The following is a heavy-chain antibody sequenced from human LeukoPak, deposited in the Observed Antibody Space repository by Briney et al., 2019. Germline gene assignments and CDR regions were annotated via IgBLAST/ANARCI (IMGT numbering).Heavy chain of an antibody. Sequence: GASVKVSCKASGYTFNSFGISWVRQAPGQGLEWMGWISAYNGNTHHPEKFQGRLTMTTDTPTSTAYMELRSLRSEDTAVYYCARGDWRIAAAAQDYYYGMDVWGQGTTVTVSS. CDR3: ARGDWRIAAAAQDYYYGMDV. V-gene: IGHV1-18*01. D-gene: IGHD6-13*01. CDR1: GYTFNSFG. CDR2: ISAYNGNT. J-gene: IGHJ6*02.